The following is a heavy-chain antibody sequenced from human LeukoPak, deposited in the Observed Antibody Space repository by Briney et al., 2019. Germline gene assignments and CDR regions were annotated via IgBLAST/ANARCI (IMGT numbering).Heavy chain of an antibody. J-gene: IGHJ6*02. V-gene: IGHV3-64D*09. CDR2: ISDSGGST. CDR3: VRGYSFGPYGMDV. Sequence: GGSLRLSCSASGFPFSSYAMHWVRQAPGKGLEYVSAISDSGGSTYYADSVKGRFTISRDNSKNTLYLQMSSLRAEDTAVYFCVRGYSFGPYGMDVWGQGTMVTVSS. D-gene: IGHD2-15*01. CDR1: GFPFSSYA.